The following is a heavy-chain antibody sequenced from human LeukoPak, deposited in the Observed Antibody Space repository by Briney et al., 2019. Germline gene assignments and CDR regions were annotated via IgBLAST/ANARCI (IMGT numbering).Heavy chain of an antibody. J-gene: IGHJ6*02. CDR1: GGSISSSSYY. Sequence: SETLSLTCTVSGGSISSSSYYWGWIRQPPGKGLEWIGSIYYSGSTYYNPSLKSRVTISVDTSKNQFSLKLSSVTAADTAVYYCARDHPDIVVVPAALRGRISYGMDVWGQGTTVTVSS. CDR2: IYYSGST. D-gene: IGHD2-2*01. V-gene: IGHV4-39*07. CDR3: ARDHPDIVVVPAALRGRISYGMDV.